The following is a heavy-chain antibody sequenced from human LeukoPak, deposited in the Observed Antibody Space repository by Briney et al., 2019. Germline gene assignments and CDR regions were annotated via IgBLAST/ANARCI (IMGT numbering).Heavy chain of an antibody. CDR3: AKDKSFDSGRISAYYYGMDV. D-gene: IGHD6-25*01. Sequence: GGSLRLSCVASRFTFSNYWMSWVRQAPGKGLEWVANINQDGSKKRYADSMKGRFTISRDNAKESLYLQLNSLRAEDTAVYYCAKDKSFDSGRISAYYYGMDVWGQGTTVTVSS. CDR2: INQDGSKK. V-gene: IGHV3-7*01. J-gene: IGHJ6*02. CDR1: RFTFSNYW.